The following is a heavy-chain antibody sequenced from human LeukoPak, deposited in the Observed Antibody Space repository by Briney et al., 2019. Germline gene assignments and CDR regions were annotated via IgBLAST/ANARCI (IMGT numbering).Heavy chain of an antibody. Sequence: PSETLSLTCAVYGGSFSGYYWSWIRQPPGKGLEWIGEINHSGSTNYNPPLKSRVTIFVDTSKNQFSLKLSSVTAADTAVYYCARGLGTILDYWGQRTLVTVSS. V-gene: IGHV4-34*01. CDR1: GGSFSGYY. J-gene: IGHJ4*02. D-gene: IGHD7-27*01. CDR3: ARGLGTILDY. CDR2: INHSGST.